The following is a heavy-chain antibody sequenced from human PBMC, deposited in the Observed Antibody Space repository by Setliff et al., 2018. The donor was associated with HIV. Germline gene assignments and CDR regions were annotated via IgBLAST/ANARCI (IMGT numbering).Heavy chain of an antibody. CDR1: GYTFTSYA. V-gene: IGHV1-3*01. CDR3: ARFAVAGTKWSDP. J-gene: IGHJ5*02. D-gene: IGHD6-19*01. Sequence: ASVKVSCKASGYTFTSYAMHWVRQAPGQRLEWMGWINAGNGNTKYSQRFQGRVTITRDTSTSTAYMELRSLRSDDTAVYYCARFAVAGTKWSDPWGQGTLVTVSS. CDR2: INAGNGNT.